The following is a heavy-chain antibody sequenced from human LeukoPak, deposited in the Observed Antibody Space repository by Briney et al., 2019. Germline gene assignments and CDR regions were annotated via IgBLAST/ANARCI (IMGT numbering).Heavy chain of an antibody. CDR2: ISSSSSTI. D-gene: IGHD3-16*01. J-gene: IGHJ4*02. CDR1: GFTFSSYT. V-gene: IGHV3-48*01. CDR3: TSGGSFGDY. Sequence: GGSLRLSCAASGFTFSSYTMNWVRQAPGKGLEWVSYISSSSSTIYYADSVKGRFTISRDNAKNSLYLQMNSLRAEDTAVYYCTSGGSFGDYWGQGTLVTVSS.